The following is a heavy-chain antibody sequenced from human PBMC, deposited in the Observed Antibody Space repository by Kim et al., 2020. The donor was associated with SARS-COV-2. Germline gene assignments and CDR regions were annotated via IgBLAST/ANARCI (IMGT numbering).Heavy chain of an antibody. J-gene: IGHJ3*01. V-gene: IGHV3-33*06. Sequence: GGSLRLSCTASGFTFSHFGMFWVRQAPGKGPEWVAIIWYDGSNKYYADSVKARFTISRYNSRNTLYLQMERLRAEDSAMYYCTKNYGTTSVLLGRFDV. CDR3: TKNYGTTSVLLGRFDV. CDR2: IWYDGSNK. CDR1: GFTFSHFG. D-gene: IGHD2-21*02.